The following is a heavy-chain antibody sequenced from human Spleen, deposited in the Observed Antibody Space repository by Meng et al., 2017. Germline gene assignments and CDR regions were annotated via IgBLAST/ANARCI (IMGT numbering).Heavy chain of an antibody. D-gene: IGHD3-3*01. CDR1: GGSVSSSGYS. Sequence: QVQLQESGPGLVKPSQTLSLTCTVPGGSVSSSGYSWSWIRQPPGKGLEWIGSIAYSGSSFYNPSLKSRLTMSVDTSKNQFSLKLTSVTAADTAVYYCATETRIAIFGVVAFDSWGQGTLVTVSS. CDR3: ATETRIAIFGVVAFDS. J-gene: IGHJ5*01. CDR2: IAYSGSS. V-gene: IGHV4-30-4*01.